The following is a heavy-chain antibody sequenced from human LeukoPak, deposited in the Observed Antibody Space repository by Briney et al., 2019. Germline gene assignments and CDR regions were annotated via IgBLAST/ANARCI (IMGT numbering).Heavy chain of an antibody. V-gene: IGHV4-59*01. CDR1: SGSISTYY. D-gene: IGHD1-26*01. CDR3: ARLDNGRGAFDY. CDR2: MYHSGST. Sequence: SETLSLTCTVSSGSISTYYWTWIRQPAGKGLEWIGYMYHSGSTNYNPSLKSRVTISIDTSKNQLSLQLSSVTAADTAVYYCARLDNGRGAFDYWGQGTLVTVSS. J-gene: IGHJ4*02.